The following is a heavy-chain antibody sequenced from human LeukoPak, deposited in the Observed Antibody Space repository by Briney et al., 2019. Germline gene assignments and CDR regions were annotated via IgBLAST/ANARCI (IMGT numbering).Heavy chain of an antibody. CDR2: VSASGGAT. CDR1: GFTFSSYA. Sequence: PGGSLRLSCTASGFTFSSYAMAWVRQAPGKGLEWVSGVSASGGATNYADSVKGRFTISRDNSKNTLYLQMNSLRAEDTAVYYCANRQVAARTYGMDVWGQGTTVTVSS. CDR3: ANRQVAARTYGMDV. D-gene: IGHD6-6*01. J-gene: IGHJ6*02. V-gene: IGHV3-23*01.